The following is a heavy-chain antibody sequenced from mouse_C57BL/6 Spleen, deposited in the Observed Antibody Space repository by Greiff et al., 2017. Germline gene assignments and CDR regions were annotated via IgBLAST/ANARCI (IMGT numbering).Heavy chain of an antibody. Sequence: EVKLVESGGDLVKPGGSLKLSCAASGFTFSSYGMSWVRQTPDKRLEWVATISSGGSYTYYPDSVKGRFTISRDNAKNTLYLQMSSLKSEDTAMYYCARQITTVVANYAMDYWGQGTSVTVSS. CDR3: ARQITTVVANYAMDY. CDR2: ISSGGSYT. J-gene: IGHJ4*01. V-gene: IGHV5-6*01. D-gene: IGHD1-1*01. CDR1: GFTFSSYG.